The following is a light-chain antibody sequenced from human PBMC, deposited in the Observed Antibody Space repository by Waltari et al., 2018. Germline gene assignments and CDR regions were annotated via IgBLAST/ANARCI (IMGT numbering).Light chain of an antibody. J-gene: IGLJ3*02. V-gene: IGLV2-23*01. CDR3: SSYAGSGSPRV. CDR2: EGS. Sequence: QSALIQPASVSGSPGQSITMSCTATNTAVGSSNLVSGYQQHPGKAPKFLIYEGSKRPSGVSYRFSGSKSGNTASLTISGLQADDEADYYCSSYAGSGSPRVFGGGTKLTVL. CDR1: NTAVGSSNL.